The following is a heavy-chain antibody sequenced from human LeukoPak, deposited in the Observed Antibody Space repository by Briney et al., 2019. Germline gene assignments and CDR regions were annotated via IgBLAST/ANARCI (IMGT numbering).Heavy chain of an antibody. CDR3: ARDLEAANTYYFDY. J-gene: IGHJ4*02. CDR2: ISYDGSNE. D-gene: IGHD6-13*01. V-gene: IGHV3-30*03. Sequence: PGGSLRLSCTASGFTFSNYGMHWVRQAPGKGLEWVAVISYDGSNEYYADSVKGRFTISRDNSKNTVYLQVNSLRDEDTAVYYCARDLEAANTYYFDYWGQGTMVTVSS. CDR1: GFTFSNYG.